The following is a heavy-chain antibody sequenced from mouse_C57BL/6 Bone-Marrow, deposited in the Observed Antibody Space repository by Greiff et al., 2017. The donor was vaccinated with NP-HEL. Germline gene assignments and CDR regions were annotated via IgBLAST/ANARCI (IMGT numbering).Heavy chain of an antibody. Sequence: VHLVESGAELARPGASVKLSCKASGYTFTSYGISWVKQRTGQGLEWIGEIYPRSGNTYYNEKFKGKATPTADKSSSTAYMELRSLTSEDSAVYFCARFWLLYFDYWGQGTTLTVSS. V-gene: IGHV1-81*01. CDR3: ARFWLLYFDY. CDR1: GYTFTSYG. CDR2: IYPRSGNT. J-gene: IGHJ2*01. D-gene: IGHD2-3*01.